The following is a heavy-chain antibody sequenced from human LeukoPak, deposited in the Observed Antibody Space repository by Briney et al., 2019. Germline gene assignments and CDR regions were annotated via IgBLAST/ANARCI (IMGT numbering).Heavy chain of an antibody. CDR2: IYPGDSDT. J-gene: IGHJ4*02. D-gene: IGHD5-12*01. V-gene: IGHV5-51*01. CDR1: GYSFTSYW. CDR3: ARQPPRYSGYGVDY. Sequence: GSRQISCKGSGYSFTSYWIGWVRQMPGKGREWMGIIYPGDSDTRYSPSFQGQVTISADKSISTAYLQWSSLKASDTAMYYCARQPPRYSGYGVDYWGQGTLVTVSS.